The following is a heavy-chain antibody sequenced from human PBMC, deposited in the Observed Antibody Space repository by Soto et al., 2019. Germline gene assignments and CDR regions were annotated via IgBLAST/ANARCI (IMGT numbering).Heavy chain of an antibody. J-gene: IGHJ4*02. CDR3: VRDYSGSSFDY. V-gene: IGHV4-38-2*02. Sequence: SETLSLTCAVSGYSISSGYYWGWIRQPPGKGLEWIGSMYHSGSTDYNPSLKSRITISVDTSKNQSSLKLRSATAADTAVYYCVRDYSGSSFDYWGQGTLVTVSS. CDR2: MYHSGST. D-gene: IGHD1-26*01. CDR1: GYSISSGYY.